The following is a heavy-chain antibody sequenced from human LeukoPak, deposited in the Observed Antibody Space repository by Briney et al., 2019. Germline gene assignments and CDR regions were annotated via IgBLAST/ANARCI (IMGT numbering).Heavy chain of an antibody. CDR1: GFTFSSYA. CDR2: ISGSGGST. CDR3: AKDQGYSGYDPPFDY. Sequence: GGSLRLSCAASGFTFSSYAMSWVRQAPGKGLEWVSAISGSGGSTYYAGSVKGRFTISRDNSKNTLYLQMNSLRAEDTAVYYCAKDQGYSGYDPPFDYWGQGTLVTVSS. D-gene: IGHD5-12*01. V-gene: IGHV3-23*01. J-gene: IGHJ4*02.